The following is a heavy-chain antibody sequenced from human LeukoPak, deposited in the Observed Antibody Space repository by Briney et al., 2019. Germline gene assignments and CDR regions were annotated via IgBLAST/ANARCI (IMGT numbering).Heavy chain of an antibody. Sequence: APVKVSCMASGYTFTGYYMHWVRQAPAQGLEWMGWINPNSDGTSYAQRFQGRVTMTRDTSIGTAYMELSGLRSDDTAVYYCARDRGSYFSDAFDIWGQGTMVTVSS. D-gene: IGHD1-26*01. CDR2: INPNSDGT. V-gene: IGHV1-2*02. CDR1: GYTFTGYY. CDR3: ARDRGSYFSDAFDI. J-gene: IGHJ3*02.